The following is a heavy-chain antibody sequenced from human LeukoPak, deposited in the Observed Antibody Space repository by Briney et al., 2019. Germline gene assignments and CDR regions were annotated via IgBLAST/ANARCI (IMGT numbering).Heavy chain of an antibody. D-gene: IGHD3-16*01. V-gene: IGHV3-30*04. CDR2: ISYDGSNK. CDR3: ASGVRLGES. J-gene: IGHJ5*02. Sequence: PGGSLRLSCAASGFTFSSYAMHWVRQAPGKGLEWVAVISYDGSNKYYADSVKGRFTISRDNSKNTLCLQMNSLRAEDTAVYYCASGVRLGESWGQGTLVTVSS. CDR1: GFTFSSYA.